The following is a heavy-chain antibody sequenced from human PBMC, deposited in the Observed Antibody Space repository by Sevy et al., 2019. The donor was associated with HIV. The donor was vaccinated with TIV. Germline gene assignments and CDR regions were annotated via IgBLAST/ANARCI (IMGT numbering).Heavy chain of an antibody. J-gene: IGHJ6*02. D-gene: IGHD5-18*01. V-gene: IGHV4-61*01. CDR3: ARRRTALVAGHYYGLDV. CDR1: GDSVSSGTYH. Sequence: SETLSLTCTVSGDSVSSGTYHWIWLRQPPGKGLECIGYMYYYGNRNLNPSLKSRVTMSVGTSENQCSSKLSSVTAADTAVYYCARRRTALVAGHYYGLDVWGQGTTVTVSS. CDR2: MYYYGNR.